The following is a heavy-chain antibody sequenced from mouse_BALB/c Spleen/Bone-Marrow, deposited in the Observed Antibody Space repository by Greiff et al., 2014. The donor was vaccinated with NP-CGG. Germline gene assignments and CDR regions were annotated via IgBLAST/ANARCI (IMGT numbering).Heavy chain of an antibody. V-gene: IGHV14-3*02. J-gene: IGHJ1*01. CDR3: TKPSFDYGSSYWYFDG. D-gene: IGHD1-1*01. CDR1: GFNIKDTF. CDR2: IDPANGDT. Sequence: VQLKESGAELVKPGASVKLSCTASGFNIKDTFMHWVKQRPEQGLEWIGRIDPANGDTKYDPKFQGKATITADTSSNTAYLQLSSLTSEDTAVYFCTKPSFDYGSSYWYFDGWGAGTTFTVSS.